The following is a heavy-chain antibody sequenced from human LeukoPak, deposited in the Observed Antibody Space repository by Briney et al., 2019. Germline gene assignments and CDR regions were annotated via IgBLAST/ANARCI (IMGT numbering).Heavy chain of an antibody. Sequence: SETLSLTCAVSGGSISSSIHYWGWIRQPPGKGLEWIGSMYYSGTIYYNPSIKSRVTISVDTSKNQFSLRLTSVTAADMAVYYCARAGCSGGSCYGSRGAFDIWGQGTMVTVSS. CDR3: ARAGCSGGSCYGSRGAFDI. V-gene: IGHV4-39*07. CDR1: GGSISSSIHY. D-gene: IGHD2-15*01. J-gene: IGHJ3*02. CDR2: MYYSGTI.